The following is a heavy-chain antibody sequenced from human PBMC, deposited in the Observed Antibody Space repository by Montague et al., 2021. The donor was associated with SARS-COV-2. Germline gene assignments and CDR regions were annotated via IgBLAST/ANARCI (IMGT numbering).Heavy chain of an antibody. CDR1: GGSISSSNYY. J-gene: IGHJ4*02. CDR2: ISYRGDP. CDR3: AKPLATGNYYY. V-gene: IGHV4-39*01. Sequence: SETLYLTCTVSGGSISSSNYYWGWVRQPPGKGLEWIGSISYRGDPYYNPSLKSRLTISVDTSQNQFSLKLSSVTAADTAVYYCAKPLATGNYYYWGQGTLVTVSS. D-gene: IGHD1-1*01.